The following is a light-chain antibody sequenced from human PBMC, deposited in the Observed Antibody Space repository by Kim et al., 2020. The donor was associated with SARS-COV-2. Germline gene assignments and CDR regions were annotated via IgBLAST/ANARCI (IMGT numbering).Light chain of an antibody. CDR3: QSYDSSSHWV. J-gene: IGLJ3*02. Sequence: TVTISWTGSGGSIAINYVQWYQQRPARAPATVIYENNQRPSGVPDRFSGSIDSSSNSASLTISGLKTEDEADYYCQSYDSSSHWVFGGGTKLTVL. CDR2: ENN. V-gene: IGLV6-57*02. CDR1: GGSIAINY.